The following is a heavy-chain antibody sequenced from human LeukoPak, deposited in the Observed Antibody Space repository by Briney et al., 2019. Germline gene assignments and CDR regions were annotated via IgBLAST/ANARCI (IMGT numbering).Heavy chain of an antibody. CDR2: IYPGDSDT. D-gene: IGHD3-22*01. V-gene: IGHV5-51*03. CDR3: ATGSGTDSSGYRTFDY. CDR1: GYSFTSYW. J-gene: IGHJ4*02. Sequence: PGESLKISCKGSGYSFTSYWIGWVRQMPGKGLEWMGIIYPGDSDTRYSPSFQGQVTISADKSISTAYLQWSSLKASDTAMYYCATGSGTDSSGYRTFDYWGQGTLVTVSS.